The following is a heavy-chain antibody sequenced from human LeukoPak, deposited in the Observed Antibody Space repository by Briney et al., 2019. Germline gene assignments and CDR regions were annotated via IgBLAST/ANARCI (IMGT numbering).Heavy chain of an antibody. CDR1: GYTFTSYG. CDR2: ISAYNGNT. D-gene: IGHD3-10*01. V-gene: IGHV1-18*01. Sequence: ASVKVSCKASGYTFTSYGISGVRQAPGQGLEWMGWISAYNGNTNYAQKLQGRVTMTTDTSTSTAYMELRSLRSDDTAVYYCARDPGFWYYGSGSYYPFDYWGQGTLVTVSS. CDR3: ARDPGFWYYGSGSYYPFDY. J-gene: IGHJ4*02.